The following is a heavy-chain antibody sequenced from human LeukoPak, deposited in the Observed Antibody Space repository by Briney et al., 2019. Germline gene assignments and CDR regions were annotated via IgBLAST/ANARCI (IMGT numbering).Heavy chain of an antibody. J-gene: IGHJ5*02. CDR2: INSDGSST. CDR1: GFTFSNYW. D-gene: IGHD3-10*01. CDR3: ARAGEIGAYNWFDP. V-gene: IGHV3-74*01. Sequence: PGGSLRLSCAASGFTFSNYWMHWVRQAPGKGLVWISRINSDGSSTGYADSVQGRFTISRDNAKNTLYLQMNSLRAEDTAVYYCARAGEIGAYNWFDPWGQGTLVTVSS.